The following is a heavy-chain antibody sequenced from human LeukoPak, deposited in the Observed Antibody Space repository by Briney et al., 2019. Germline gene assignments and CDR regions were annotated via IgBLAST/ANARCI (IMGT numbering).Heavy chain of an antibody. CDR2: INHSGST. CDR3: AGPPYYYDSSGRGPWFDP. J-gene: IGHJ5*02. V-gene: IGHV4-34*01. Sequence: PSETLSLTCAVYGGSFSGYYWSWIRQPPGKGREWIGEINHSGSTNYNPSLKSRVTISVDTSKNQFSLKLSSVTAADTAVYYCAGPPYYYDSSGRGPWFDPWGQGTLVTVSS. D-gene: IGHD3-22*01. CDR1: GGSFSGYY.